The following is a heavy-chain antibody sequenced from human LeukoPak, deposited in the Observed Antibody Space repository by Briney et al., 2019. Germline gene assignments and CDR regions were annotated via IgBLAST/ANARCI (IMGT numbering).Heavy chain of an antibody. Sequence: GGCLRLSCAASGFTFSSYAMHWVRQAPGKGVEWVAVISYDGSNKYYADSVKGGFTISRDNSKNTLYLQMNSLRAEDTAVYYCAREGLDWLFPANSFDPWGQGTLVTVSS. D-gene: IGHD3-9*01. V-gene: IGHV3-30-3*01. CDR3: AREGLDWLFPANSFDP. J-gene: IGHJ5*02. CDR1: GFTFSSYA. CDR2: ISYDGSNK.